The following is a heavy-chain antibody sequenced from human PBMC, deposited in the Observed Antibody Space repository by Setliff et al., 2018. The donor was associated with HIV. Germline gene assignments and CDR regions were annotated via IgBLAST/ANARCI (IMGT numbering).Heavy chain of an antibody. CDR2: IIPILGTA. CDR3: ARGQEMYLMVTMLGGYYYYHMDV. J-gene: IGHJ6*02. D-gene: IGHD3-10*02. CDR1: GDSFSTYL. Sequence: GASVKVSCKSSGDSFSTYLISWVRQAPGQGLEWMGGIIPILGTADYAQKFQGRVTITADKSTSTAYMELSSLRSEDTAVYYCARGQEMYLMVTMLGGYYYYHMDVWGQGTTVTVSS. V-gene: IGHV1-69*10.